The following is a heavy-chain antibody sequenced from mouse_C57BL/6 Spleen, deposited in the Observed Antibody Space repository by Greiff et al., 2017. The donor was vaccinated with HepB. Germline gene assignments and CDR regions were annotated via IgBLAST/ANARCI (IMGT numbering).Heavy chain of an antibody. CDR3: AKTGTKGTWFAY. J-gene: IGHJ3*01. D-gene: IGHD4-1*01. V-gene: IGHV1-53*01. CDR2: INPSNGGT. Sequence: QVHVKQPGTELVKPGASVKLSCKASGYTFTSYWMHWVKQRPGQGLEWIGNINPSNGGTNYNEKFKSKATLTVDKSSSTAYMQLSSLTSEDSAVYYCAKTGTKGTWFAYWGQGTLVTVSA. CDR1: GYTFTSYW.